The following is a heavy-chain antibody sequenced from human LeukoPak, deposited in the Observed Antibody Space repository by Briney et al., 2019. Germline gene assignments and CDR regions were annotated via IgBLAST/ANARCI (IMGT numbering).Heavy chain of an antibody. CDR2: FDPEDGET. CDR3: ATVLTVTTPWFDP. Sequence: GASVKVSCKVSGYTLTELSMHWVRQAPGKGLEWMGGFDPEDGETIYAQKFQGRVTMAEDTSTDTAYMELSSLRSEDTAVYYCATVLTVTTPWFDPWGQGTLVTVSS. CDR1: GYTLTELS. J-gene: IGHJ5*02. D-gene: IGHD4-11*01. V-gene: IGHV1-24*01.